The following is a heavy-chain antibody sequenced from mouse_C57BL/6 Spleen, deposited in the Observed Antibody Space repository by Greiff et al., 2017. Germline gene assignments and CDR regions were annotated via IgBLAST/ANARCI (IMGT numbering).Heavy chain of an antibody. CDR3: ATSDCDY. J-gene: IGHJ2*01. CDR2: IDPSDSST. V-gene: IGHV1-50*01. CDR1: GYTFTSYW. Sequence: QVQLQQPGAELVKPGTSVKLSCKASGYTFTSYWMQWVKQRPGQGLEWIGEIDPSDSSTNYNQKFKGKATLTVDTSSSTAYMQLSSLTAEDSAVYYCATSDCDYWGQGTTLTVSS.